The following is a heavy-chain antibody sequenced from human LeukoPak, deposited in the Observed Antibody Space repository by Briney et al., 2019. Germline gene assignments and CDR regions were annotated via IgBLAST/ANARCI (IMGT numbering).Heavy chain of an antibody. Sequence: GESLKISCKGSGYNFPSYWIAWVRQLPGKGLEWMGIIYPGDSDTRYSPSFQGQVTISADKSISTAFLQWGSLKASDTAMYYCARRDYYLEYFDYWGQGTLVTVSS. V-gene: IGHV5-51*01. D-gene: IGHD3-10*01. J-gene: IGHJ4*02. CDR2: IYPGDSDT. CDR1: GYNFPSYW. CDR3: ARRDYYLEYFDY.